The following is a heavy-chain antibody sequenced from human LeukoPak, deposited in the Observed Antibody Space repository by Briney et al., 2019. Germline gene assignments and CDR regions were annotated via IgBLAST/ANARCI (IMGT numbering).Heavy chain of an antibody. CDR2: IKQDGSEK. CDR1: GFTFSRYW. D-gene: IGHD6-13*01. V-gene: IGHV3-7*01. CDR3: ARRASSSSWTSLYYFDY. Sequence: GGSLRLSGAASGFTFSRYWMSWVRQAPGKGLEWVANIKQDGSEKYYVDSVKGRFTSSRDNSKNTLYLHMNSLRVEDTAVYYCARRASSSSWTSLYYFDYWGQGTLVAVSS. J-gene: IGHJ4*02.